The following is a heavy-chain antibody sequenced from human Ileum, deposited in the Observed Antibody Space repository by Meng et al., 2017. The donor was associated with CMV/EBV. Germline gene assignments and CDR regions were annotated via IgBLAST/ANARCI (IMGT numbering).Heavy chain of an antibody. J-gene: IGHJ5*02. CDR2: VNHRGDT. CDR1: GGSFPGSY. V-gene: IGHV4-34*01. Sequence: LPCEIHGGSFPGSYCAWIRQPPGKELEWIGEVNHRGDTDYNPSLNGRVTILVDTSKKQSSLKLNSVTAADTAVYYCARGLDNYYDMTWGQGILVTVSS. CDR3: ARGLDNYYDMT. D-gene: IGHD3-22*01.